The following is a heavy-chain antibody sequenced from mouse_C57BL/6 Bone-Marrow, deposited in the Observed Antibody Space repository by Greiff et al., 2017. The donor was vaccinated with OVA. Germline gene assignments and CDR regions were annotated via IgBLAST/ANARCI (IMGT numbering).Heavy chain of an antibody. CDR3: ARAAGLGRDY. CDR1: GYTFTSYG. V-gene: IGHV1-81*01. D-gene: IGHD4-1*01. Sequence: VKLMESGAELARPGASVKLSCKASGYTFTSYGISWVKQRTGQGLEWIGEIYPRSGNTYYNEKFKGKATLTADKSSSTAYMELRSLTSEDSAVYFCARAAGLGRDYWGQGTTLTVSS. J-gene: IGHJ2*01. CDR2: IYPRSGNT.